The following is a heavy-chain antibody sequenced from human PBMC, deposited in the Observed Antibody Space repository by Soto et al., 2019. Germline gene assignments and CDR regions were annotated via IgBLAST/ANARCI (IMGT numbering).Heavy chain of an antibody. CDR2: ISGGASDK. Sequence: EVQLVESGGRLVQPGGSLRLSCAASGFMFSAYWMSWVRQDPGKGLEWVATISGGASDKFYVDSVKGRFTISSDDSKNTLSLQMNSLRHDDTPVYYCVREDWHLFDSWGQVNLVSVSP. D-gene: IGHD2-21*01. V-gene: IGHV3-7*01. CDR1: GFMFSAYW. CDR3: VREDWHLFDS. J-gene: IGHJ4*02.